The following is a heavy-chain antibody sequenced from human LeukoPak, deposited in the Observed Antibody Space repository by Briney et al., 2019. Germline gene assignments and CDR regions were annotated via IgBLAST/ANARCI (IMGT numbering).Heavy chain of an antibody. CDR2: INHSGST. CDR3: ARAPGIAAAGTFFDY. Sequence: SETLSLTCAVYGVSFSGYYWSWIRQPPGKGLEWIGEINHSGSTNYNPSLKSRVTISVDTSKNQFSLKLGSVTAADTAVYYCARAPGIAAAGTFFDYWGQGTLVTVSS. CDR1: GVSFSGYY. J-gene: IGHJ4*02. V-gene: IGHV4-34*01. D-gene: IGHD6-13*01.